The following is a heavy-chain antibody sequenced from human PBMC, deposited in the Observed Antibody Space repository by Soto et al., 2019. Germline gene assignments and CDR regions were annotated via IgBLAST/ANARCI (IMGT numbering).Heavy chain of an antibody. CDR2: TYYRSQWYS. V-gene: IGHV6-1*01. J-gene: IGHJ4*02. Sequence: SQTLSLTCAISVDSVSSTGAAWNWIRHSPSRGLEWLGRTYYRSQWYSDYASSVRSRITINPDTSKNQFSLHLQSVSPEDSAVYYCARYTNTWYLDYWGQGSLVTVSS. CDR3: ARYTNTWYLDY. CDR1: VDSVSSTGAA. D-gene: IGHD2-2*02.